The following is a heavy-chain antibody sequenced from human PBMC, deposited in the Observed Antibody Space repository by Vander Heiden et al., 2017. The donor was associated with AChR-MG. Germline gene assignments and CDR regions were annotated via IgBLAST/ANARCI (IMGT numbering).Heavy chain of an antibody. CDR3: ARDAGYYGSGSSGWFDP. D-gene: IGHD3-10*01. CDR1: GGTLSGYA. J-gene: IGHJ5*02. CDR2: IIPILGIA. V-gene: IGHV1-69*04. Sequence: QVQLVQSGAEVKKPGSSVKVSCKASGGTLSGYAISWVRQAPGQRLEWMGRIIPILGIANYAQKFQGRVTITADKSTSTAYMELSSLRSEDTAVYYCARDAGYYGSGSSGWFDPWGQGTLVTVSS.